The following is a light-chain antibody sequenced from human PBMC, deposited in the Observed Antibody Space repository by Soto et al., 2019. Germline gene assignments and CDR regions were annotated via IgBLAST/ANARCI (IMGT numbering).Light chain of an antibody. Sequence: QSALTQSPSASGTPGQRVTISCSGSASTFGRNYVYWYQQLPGTAPKLLIYRNSQRPSGVPDRFSGSKSGTSASLAISGLRSEDEADYYCAAWDDNLSGLYVFGAGTKVTVL. CDR2: RNS. CDR3: AAWDDNLSGLYV. V-gene: IGLV1-47*01. J-gene: IGLJ1*01. CDR1: ASTFGRNY.